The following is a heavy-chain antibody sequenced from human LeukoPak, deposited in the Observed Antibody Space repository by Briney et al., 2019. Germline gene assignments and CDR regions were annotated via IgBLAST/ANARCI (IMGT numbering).Heavy chain of an antibody. D-gene: IGHD6-19*01. Sequence: GGSLRLSCAASGFTFDDYGMSWVRQAPGKGLEWVSGINLNGGSTGYADSVKGRFTISRDNAKNSLYLQMNSLRAEDTAVYYCASMAVAGTEVGYWGQGTLVTVSS. CDR2: INLNGGST. CDR1: GFTFDDYG. V-gene: IGHV3-20*04. CDR3: ASMAVAGTEVGY. J-gene: IGHJ4*02.